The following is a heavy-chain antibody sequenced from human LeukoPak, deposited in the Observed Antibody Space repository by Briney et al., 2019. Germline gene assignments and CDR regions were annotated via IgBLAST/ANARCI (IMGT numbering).Heavy chain of an antibody. CDR3: ARRIDYGGPYFDY. V-gene: IGHV4-30-2*01. D-gene: IGHD4-23*01. J-gene: IGHJ4*02. Sequence: SQTLSLTCTVSGGSISRGDYYWSWIRQPPGKGLEWIGYIYHSGSTYYNPSLKSRVTISVDRSKNQFSLKLSSVTAADTAVYYCARRIDYGGPYFDYWGQGTLVTVSS. CDR2: IYHSGST. CDR1: GGSISRGDYY.